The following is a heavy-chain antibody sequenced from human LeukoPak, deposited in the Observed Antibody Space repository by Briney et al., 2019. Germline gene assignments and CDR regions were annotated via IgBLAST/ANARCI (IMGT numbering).Heavy chain of an antibody. J-gene: IGHJ4*02. CDR1: GFTFSSFT. CDR3: AKDRAQQLVLDF. CDR2: IIGSGSST. V-gene: IGHV3-23*01. Sequence: GGSLRLSCAASGFTFSSFTMSWVRQAPGKGLEWVSAIIGSGSSTYYADSVKGRFAISRDNSKNTLFLQMNSLRAEDTAVYYCAKDRAQQLVLDFWGQGTLVTVSS. D-gene: IGHD6-13*01.